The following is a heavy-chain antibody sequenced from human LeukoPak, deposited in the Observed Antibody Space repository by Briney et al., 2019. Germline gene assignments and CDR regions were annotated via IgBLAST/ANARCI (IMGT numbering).Heavy chain of an antibody. J-gene: IGHJ4*02. D-gene: IGHD1-1*01. Sequence: PGGSLRLSCAASGFTFSSYAMSWVRQAPGKGLEWVANIKHDGSEEFYGDSVKGRFTISRDNAKNSLYLQMNSLRDDDTAVYYCARHWNHDYWGQGILLPVSS. CDR3: ARHWNHDY. V-gene: IGHV3-7*01. CDR1: GFTFSSYA. CDR2: IKHDGSEE.